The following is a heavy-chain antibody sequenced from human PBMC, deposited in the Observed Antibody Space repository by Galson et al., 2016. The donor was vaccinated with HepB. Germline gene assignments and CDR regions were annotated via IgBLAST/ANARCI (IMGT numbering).Heavy chain of an antibody. CDR2: MWYDGTDK. J-gene: IGHJ4*02. V-gene: IGHV3-33*08. D-gene: IGHD6-13*01. CDR3: ARGVAAAGRLDY. CDR1: GFLFSDYD. Sequence: SLRLSCPASGFLFSDYDIHWVRQAPGKGLEWVAVMWYDGTDKFYADSVKGRFTISRDNSKKPVSLQMNSLRAEDTDVYFCARGVAAAGRLDYWGQGALVTVSS.